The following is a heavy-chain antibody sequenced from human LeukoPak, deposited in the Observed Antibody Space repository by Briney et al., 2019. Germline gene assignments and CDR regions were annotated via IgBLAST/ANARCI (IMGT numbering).Heavy chain of an antibody. CDR1: GFTVSSNY. CDR3: ARVYNDYGDYFGY. J-gene: IGHJ4*02. V-gene: IGHV3-66*02. CDR2: IYSGGST. Sequence: LGGSLRLSCAASGFTVSSNYMSWVRQAPGKGLEWVSVIYSGGSTYYADSVKGRFTISRDNSKNTLYLQMNSLRAEDTAVYYCARVYNDYGDYFGYWGQGTLVTVSS. D-gene: IGHD4-17*01.